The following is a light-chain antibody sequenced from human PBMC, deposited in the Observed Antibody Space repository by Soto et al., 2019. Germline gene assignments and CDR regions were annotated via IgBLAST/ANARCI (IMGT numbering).Light chain of an antibody. Sequence: EIVLTQSPGTLSLSPGERATLSCRASQSVSSSYLAWYQQKPGQAPRLLIYGASSRATGIPDRFSGSGSGTDFTLTISRQEPEDFAVYYCKQYGSSLFTFGPGTKVDIK. CDR2: GAS. V-gene: IGKV3-20*01. CDR1: QSVSSSY. CDR3: KQYGSSLFT. J-gene: IGKJ3*01.